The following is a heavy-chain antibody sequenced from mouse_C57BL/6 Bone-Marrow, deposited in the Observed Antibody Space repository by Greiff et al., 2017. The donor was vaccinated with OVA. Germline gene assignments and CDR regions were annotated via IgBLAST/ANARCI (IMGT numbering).Heavy chain of an antibody. D-gene: IGHD1-1*01. CDR1: GYAFSSSW. CDR2: IYPGDGDT. V-gene: IGHV1-82*01. J-gene: IGHJ2*01. Sequence: QVQLKESGPELVKPGASVKISCKASGYAFSSSWMNWVKQRPGKGLEWIGRIYPGDGDTNYNGKFKGKATLTADKSSSTAYIQLSSLTSEDSAVYFCARMITTVVARGDYWGQGTTLTVSS. CDR3: ARMITTVVARGDY.